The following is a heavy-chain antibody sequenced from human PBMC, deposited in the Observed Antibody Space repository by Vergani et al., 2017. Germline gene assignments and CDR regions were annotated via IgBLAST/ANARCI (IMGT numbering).Heavy chain of an antibody. D-gene: IGHD6-19*01. J-gene: IGHJ6*02. Sequence: QLQLQESGPGLVKPSETLSLTCTVSGGSISSSSYYWGWIRQPPGKGLEWIGSIYYGGCTYYDPSLKSRVTIFVDTSKNQFSLKLSSVTAADTAVYYCARHPGSGWYAGYYYYYYGMDVWGQGTTVTVSS. CDR1: GGSISSSSYY. V-gene: IGHV4-39*01. CDR3: ARHPGSGWYAGYYYYYYGMDV. CDR2: IYYGGCT.